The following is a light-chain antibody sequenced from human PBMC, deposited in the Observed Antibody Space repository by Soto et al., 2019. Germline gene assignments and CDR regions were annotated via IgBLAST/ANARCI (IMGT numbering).Light chain of an antibody. CDR1: SSDVGSYKY. V-gene: IGLV2-8*01. CDR2: EVS. Sequence: QSALTQPPSASGSLGQSVTISCTGTSSDVGSYKYVSWYQQHPGKAPKLMIYEVSQRPSGVPDRFSGSKSGNTASLTVSGLQADDEADYYCSSYAGSNNPVVFGGGTNLTVL. J-gene: IGLJ2*01. CDR3: SSYAGSNNPVV.